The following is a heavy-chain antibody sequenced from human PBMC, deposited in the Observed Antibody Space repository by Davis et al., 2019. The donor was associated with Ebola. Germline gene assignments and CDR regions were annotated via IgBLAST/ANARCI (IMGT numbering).Heavy chain of an antibody. CDR1: GGSISSYY. CDR2: IYYSGST. D-gene: IGHD6-19*01. CDR3: AREGPPPGYSSGWYYFGY. J-gene: IGHJ4*02. V-gene: IGHV4-59*01. Sequence: PSETLSLTCTVSGGSISSYYWSWIRQPPGKGLEWIGYIYYSGSTNYNPSLKSRVTISVDTSKNQFSLKLSSVTAADTAVYYCAREGPPPGYSSGWYYFGYWGQGTLVTVSS.